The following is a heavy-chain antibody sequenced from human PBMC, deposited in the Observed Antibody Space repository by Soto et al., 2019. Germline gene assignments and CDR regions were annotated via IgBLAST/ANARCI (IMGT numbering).Heavy chain of an antibody. D-gene: IGHD2-21*02. CDR1: VFTFSNFG. Sequence: LRLSCVASVFTFSNFGLNWVRQAPGKGLEWVSSISSSDKYIYYADSVKGRFTISRDNAKNSLSLQMNSLRADDTAVYYCARVFCRGDCYSPLDYWGQGTLVTVSS. J-gene: IGHJ4*02. CDR3: ARVFCRGDCYSPLDY. V-gene: IGHV3-21*01. CDR2: ISSSDKYI.